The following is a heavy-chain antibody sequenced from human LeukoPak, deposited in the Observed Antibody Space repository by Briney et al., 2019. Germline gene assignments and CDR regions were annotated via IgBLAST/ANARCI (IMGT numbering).Heavy chain of an antibody. V-gene: IGHV3-30*04. CDR1: GFTFSSYA. J-gene: IGHJ6*03. Sequence: GGSLRLSCAASGFTFSSYAMHWVRQAPGKGLEWVAVISYDGSNKYYADSVKGRFTISRDNFKNTLYLQMNSLRAEDTAVYYCARDRWDILTGYYKDYYYYMDVWGKGTTVTVSS. D-gene: IGHD3-9*01. CDR2: ISYDGSNK. CDR3: ARDRWDILTGYYKDYYYYMDV.